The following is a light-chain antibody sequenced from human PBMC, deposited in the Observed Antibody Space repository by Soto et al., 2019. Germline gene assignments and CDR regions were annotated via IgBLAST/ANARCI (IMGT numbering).Light chain of an antibody. CDR3: GAWDNSLTGGV. V-gene: IGLV1-51*02. CDR2: ENY. Sequence: QLVLTQPPSVSAAPGQKVTISCSGSSSNIGSNYVSWYQQLPGAAPKLLIYENYERPSGIPDRFSGSKSGTSATLDITGLQTGDEADYYCGAWDNSLTGGVFGGGTKLTVL. CDR1: SSNIGSNY. J-gene: IGLJ2*01.